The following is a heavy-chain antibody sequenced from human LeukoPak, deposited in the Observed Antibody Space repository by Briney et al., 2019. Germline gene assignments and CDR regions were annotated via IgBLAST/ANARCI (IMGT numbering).Heavy chain of an antibody. D-gene: IGHD1-26*01. CDR1: GGSISSNSYY. CDR2: IYYSGST. CDR3: ARVGATQNLVFFDY. J-gene: IGHJ4*02. V-gene: IGHV4-39*07. Sequence: SETLSLTCAVSGGSISSNSYYWGWIRQPPGKGLKWIGSIYYSGSTYYNPSLKSRLTVSLDTSKNQFSLKLSSVTAADTAVYYCARVGATQNLVFFDYWGQGTLVTVSS.